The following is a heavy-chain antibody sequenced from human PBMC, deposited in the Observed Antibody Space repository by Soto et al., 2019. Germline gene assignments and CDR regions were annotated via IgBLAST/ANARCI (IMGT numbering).Heavy chain of an antibody. Sequence: GGSLRLSCAASGFTFDDYAMHWVRQAPGKGLEWVSGISWNSGSIGYADSVKGRFTISRDNAKNSLYLQMNSLRAEDTALYYCAKAKGYSSGSDAFDIWGQGTMVTVSS. D-gene: IGHD6-19*01. CDR2: ISWNSGSI. J-gene: IGHJ3*02. CDR3: AKAKGYSSGSDAFDI. V-gene: IGHV3-9*01. CDR1: GFTFDDYA.